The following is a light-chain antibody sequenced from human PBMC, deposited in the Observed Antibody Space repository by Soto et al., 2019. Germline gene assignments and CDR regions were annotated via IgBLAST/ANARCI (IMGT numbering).Light chain of an antibody. CDR2: DAS. Sequence: DIQMTQSPSSLSASVGDRVTITCQASQDITKYLNWYRQKPGKAPNLLIYDASKFKTGFPSRFSGTRSGTYFTLTISSLQPEGIATYFCQQYDSLPPTFGGGNRVEIK. J-gene: IGKJ4*01. V-gene: IGKV1-33*01. CDR1: QDITKY. CDR3: QQYDSLPPT.